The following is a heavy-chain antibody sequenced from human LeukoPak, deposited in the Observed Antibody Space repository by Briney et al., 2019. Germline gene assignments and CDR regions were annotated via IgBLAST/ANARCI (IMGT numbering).Heavy chain of an antibody. D-gene: IGHD5-18*01. CDR2: ISGSGGST. V-gene: IGHV3-23*01. Sequence: GGSLRLSCAASGFTFSSYAMSWVRQAPGKGLEWVSAISGSGGSTYYADSVKGRFTISRDNSKNTLYLQMNSLRAEDTAVYYCAKDQAGYSYGLYYYYMDVWGKGTTVTVSS. CDR3: AKDQAGYSYGLYYYYMDV. J-gene: IGHJ6*03. CDR1: GFTFSSYA.